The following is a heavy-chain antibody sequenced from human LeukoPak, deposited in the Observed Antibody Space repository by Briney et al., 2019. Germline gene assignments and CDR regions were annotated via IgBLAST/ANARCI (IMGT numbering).Heavy chain of an antibody. V-gene: IGHV4-38-2*02. D-gene: IGHD1-26*01. CDR2: IYHSGST. CDR1: GYSISSGYY. J-gene: IGHJ4*02. CDR3: ARVPLVGATEY. Sequence: PSETLSLTCTVSGYSISSGYYWGWIRQPPGKGLEWIGSIYHSGSTYYNPSLKSRVTISVDTSKNQFSLKLSSVTAADTAVYYCARVPLVGATEYWGQGTLVTVSS.